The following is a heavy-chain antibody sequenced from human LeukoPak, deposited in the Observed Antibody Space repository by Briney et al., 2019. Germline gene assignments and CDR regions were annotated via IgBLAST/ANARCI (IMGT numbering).Heavy chain of an antibody. V-gene: IGHV1-24*01. CDR1: GYTFTSYY. D-gene: IGHD6-19*01. CDR3: ASRSIAVATRLDDAFDI. J-gene: IGHJ3*02. CDR2: FDPEDGET. Sequence: GASMKVSCKASGYTFTSYYMHWVRQAPGQGLEWMGGFDPEDGETIYAQKFQGRVTMTEDTSTDTAYMELSSLRSEDTAVYYCASRSIAVATRLDDAFDIWGQGTMVTVSS.